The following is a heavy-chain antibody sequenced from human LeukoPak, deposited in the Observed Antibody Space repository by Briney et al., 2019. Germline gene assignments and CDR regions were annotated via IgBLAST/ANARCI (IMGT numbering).Heavy chain of an antibody. Sequence: SETLSLTCTVSGGSISSYYWSWIRQPPGKGLEWIGYIYYSGSTNYNPSLKSRVTIPVDTSKNQFSLKLSSVTAADTAVYYCARHPHMITFGGVTYYFDYWGQGTLVTVSS. V-gene: IGHV4-59*08. J-gene: IGHJ4*02. CDR1: GGSISSYY. CDR2: IYYSGST. D-gene: IGHD3-16*01. CDR3: ARHPHMITFGGVTYYFDY.